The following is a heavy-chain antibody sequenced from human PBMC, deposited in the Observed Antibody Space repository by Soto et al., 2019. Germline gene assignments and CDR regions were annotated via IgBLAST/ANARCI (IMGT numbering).Heavy chain of an antibody. J-gene: IGHJ6*02. CDR1: GGSISSGDYY. D-gene: IGHD3-10*01. CDR2: IYYSGST. V-gene: IGHV4-30-4*01. CDR3: ARDLDSITMDRGVMNYGMDV. Sequence: QVQLQESGPGLVKPSQTLSLTCTVSGGSISSGDYYWSWIRQPPGKGLEWIGYIYYSGSTYYNPSLKSRVTLFVDTSNDQFSPKLSSVTAADTDVYYCARDLDSITMDRGVMNYGMDVWGQGTTVTVSS.